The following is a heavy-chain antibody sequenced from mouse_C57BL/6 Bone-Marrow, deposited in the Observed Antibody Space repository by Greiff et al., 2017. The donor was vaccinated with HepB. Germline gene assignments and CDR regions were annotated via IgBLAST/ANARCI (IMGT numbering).Heavy chain of an antibody. CDR2: INPYNGGT. CDR1: GYTFTDYY. Sequence: EVKLLESGPVLVKPGASVKMSCKASGYTFTDYYMNWVKQSHGKSLEWIGVINPYNGGTSYNQKFKGKATLTVDKSSSTAYMELNSLTSEDSAVYYCARNGSYAMDYWGQGTSVTVSS. V-gene: IGHV1-19*01. J-gene: IGHJ4*01. CDR3: ARNGSYAMDY.